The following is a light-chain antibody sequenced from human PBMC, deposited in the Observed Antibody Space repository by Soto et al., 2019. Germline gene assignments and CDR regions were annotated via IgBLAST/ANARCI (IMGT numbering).Light chain of an antibody. CDR3: SLYTSSSTWV. J-gene: IGLJ3*02. Sequence: QPVLTQPPSVSGSPGQSVTISCTGTSSDVGSYNRVSWYQQPPGTAPKLMIYEVSNRPSGVPDRFSGSKSGNTASLTISGLQAGDEAGYYCSLYTSSSTWVFGGGTKVTVL. V-gene: IGLV2-18*01. CDR2: EVS. CDR1: SSDVGSYNR.